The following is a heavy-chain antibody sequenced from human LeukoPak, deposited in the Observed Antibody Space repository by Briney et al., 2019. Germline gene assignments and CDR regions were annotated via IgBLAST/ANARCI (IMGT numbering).Heavy chain of an antibody. J-gene: IGHJ4*02. D-gene: IGHD3-9*01. CDR2: IKQDGSEK. V-gene: IGHV3-7*01. CDR1: GFTFSSYW. Sequence: GGSLRLSCAASGFTFSSYWMSWVRQAPGKGLEWVANIKQDGSEKYYVDSVKGRFTISRDNAKNSLYLQMNSLRAEDTAVYYCARERDTPGYSFDYWGQGTLVTVSS. CDR3: ARERDTPGYSFDY.